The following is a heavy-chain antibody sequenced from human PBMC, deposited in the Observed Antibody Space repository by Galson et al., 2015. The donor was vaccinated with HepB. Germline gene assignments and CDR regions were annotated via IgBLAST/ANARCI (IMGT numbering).Heavy chain of an antibody. J-gene: IGHJ3*02. V-gene: IGHV4-61*01. D-gene: IGHD5/OR15-5a*01. CDR2: IHYSGST. Sequence: SETLSLTCTVSGGSVISDSCYWSWIRQPPGKGLEWIGYIHYSGSTNYNPSLKSRVTISVDTSKNQFSLKLTSVTAEDTAVYYCARLGSTVDAYDIWGQGTMVTVSS. CDR1: GGSVISDSCY. CDR3: ARLGSTVDAYDI.